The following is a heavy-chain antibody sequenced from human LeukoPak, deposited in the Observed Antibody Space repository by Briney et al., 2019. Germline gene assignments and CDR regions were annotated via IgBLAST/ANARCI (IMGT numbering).Heavy chain of an antibody. V-gene: IGHV3-48*03. CDR3: ARGGIGYCSSTSCYGFDY. CDR2: ISSSGSTI. D-gene: IGHD2-2*01. Sequence: GGSLRLSCAASGFTFSSYEMNWVRQAPGKGLEWVSYISSSGSTIYYADSVKGRFTISRDNAKNSLYLQMNSLRAEGTAVYYCARGGIGYCSSTSCYGFDYWGQGTLVTVSS. CDR1: GFTFSSYE. J-gene: IGHJ4*02.